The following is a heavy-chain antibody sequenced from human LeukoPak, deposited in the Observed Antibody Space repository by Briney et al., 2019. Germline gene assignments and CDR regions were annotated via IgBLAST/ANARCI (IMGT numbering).Heavy chain of an antibody. CDR2: INPNSGGT. J-gene: IGHJ6*03. V-gene: IGHV1-2*02. Sequence: ASVKVSCKASGYTFTGYYMHWVRQAPGQGLEWMGWINPNSGGTNYAQKFQGRVTMTRDTSISTAYTELSRLRSEDTAVYYCAADPHGDYYYYYYMDVWGKGTTVTISS. D-gene: IGHD4-17*01. CDR3: AADPHGDYYYYYYMDV. CDR1: GYTFTGYY.